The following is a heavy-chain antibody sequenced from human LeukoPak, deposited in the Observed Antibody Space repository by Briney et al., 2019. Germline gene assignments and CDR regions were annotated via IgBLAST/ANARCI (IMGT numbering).Heavy chain of an antibody. CDR2: INPNSGGT. J-gene: IGHJ3*02. Sequence: ASVRISCKASGYTFTHYYIHWVRQAPGQGLEWMGRINPNSGGTHSAQDFQGRVTMTRDTSISTAYMELSRLTSDDTDVYYCAKFESDESDDVFDIWGQGTMVTVSS. CDR1: GYTFTHYY. CDR3: AKFESDESDDVFDI. V-gene: IGHV1-2*05. D-gene: IGHD2-21*01.